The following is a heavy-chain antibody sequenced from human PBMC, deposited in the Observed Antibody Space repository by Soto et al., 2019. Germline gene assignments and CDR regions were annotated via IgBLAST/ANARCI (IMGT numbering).Heavy chain of an antibody. V-gene: IGHV4-31*03. D-gene: IGHD3-10*01. Sequence: SETLSLTCTVSGGSISSGGYYWSWIRQHPGKGLEWIGYIYYSGSTYYNPSLKSRVTISVDTSKNQFSLKLSSVTAADTAVYYCARDSSGAGGTNWFDPWGQGTLGTV. CDR1: GGSISSGGYY. CDR3: ARDSSGAGGTNWFDP. J-gene: IGHJ5*02. CDR2: IYYSGST.